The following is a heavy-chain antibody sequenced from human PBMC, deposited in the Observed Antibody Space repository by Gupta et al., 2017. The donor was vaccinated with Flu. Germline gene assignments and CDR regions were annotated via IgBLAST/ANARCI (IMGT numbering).Heavy chain of an antibody. CDR3: ARDGDSGSDTRSYGMDV. Sequence: VRQAPGQGLEWMSWISPNTGGTHYEQKFQGRVTMTRDTSIATAYMEVSRLRSDDTAVYYCARDGDSGSDTRSYGMDVWGQGTTVTVPS. CDR2: ISPNTGGT. J-gene: IGHJ6*02. D-gene: IGHD1-26*01. V-gene: IGHV1-2*02.